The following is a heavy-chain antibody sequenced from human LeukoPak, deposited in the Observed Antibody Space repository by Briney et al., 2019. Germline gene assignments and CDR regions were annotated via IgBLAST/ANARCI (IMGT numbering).Heavy chain of an antibody. Sequence: SETLSLTCTVSGGSISSDYLSWIRQPPGKGLEWIGYIYYSGSTNYNPSLKSRVTISVDTSKNQLSLNLRSGTAANTAVYYCARGGRDGYTLYPLDYWGQGTLVTVSS. J-gene: IGHJ4*02. V-gene: IGHV4-59*08. CDR3: ARGGRDGYTLYPLDY. CDR1: GGSISSDY. D-gene: IGHD5-24*01. CDR2: IYYSGST.